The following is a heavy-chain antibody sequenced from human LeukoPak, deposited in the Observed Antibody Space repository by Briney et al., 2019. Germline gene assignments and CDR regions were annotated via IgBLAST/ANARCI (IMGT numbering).Heavy chain of an antibody. V-gene: IGHV4-59*12. CDR2: IYYSGST. Sequence: PSETLSLTYTVSGGSISSYYWSWIRQPPGKGLEWIGYIYYSGSTNYNPSLKSRVTISVDKSKNQFSLKLSSVTAADTAVYYCARDGYGATVTPTMYFDYWGQGTLVTVSS. CDR1: GGSISSYY. J-gene: IGHJ4*02. CDR3: ARDGYGATVTPTMYFDY. D-gene: IGHD4-17*01.